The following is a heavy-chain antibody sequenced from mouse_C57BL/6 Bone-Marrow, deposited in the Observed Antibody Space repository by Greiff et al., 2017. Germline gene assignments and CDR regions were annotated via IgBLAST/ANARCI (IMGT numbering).Heavy chain of an antibody. CDR2: IDPEIGDT. CDR3: TSFDGNYFDF. CDR1: GFNIKDDY. V-gene: IGHV14-4*01. J-gene: IGHJ2*01. Sequence: EVKLQESGAELVRPGASVKLSCTASGFNIKDDYIHWVKQRPEQGLEWIGWIDPEIGDTEYASKFQGKATIISDTSSNTAYLQLSSLTSEDTAVYYGTSFDGNYFDFWGQGTPLTVAS. D-gene: IGHD2-3*01.